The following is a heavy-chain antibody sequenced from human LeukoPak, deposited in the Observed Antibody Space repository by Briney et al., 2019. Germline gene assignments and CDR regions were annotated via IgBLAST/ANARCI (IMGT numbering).Heavy chain of an antibody. CDR3: ARATTRGYFFDY. CDR1: GGSLSSYY. CDR2: IYYSGST. V-gene: IGHV4-59*01. J-gene: IGHJ4*02. D-gene: IGHD4-17*01. Sequence: SETLSLTCTVSGGSLSSYYWSWIRQPPGKGLEWIGYIYYSGSTNYNPSLKSRVTISVDTSKNQFSLKLSSVTAADTAVDYCARATTRGYFFDYWGQGTLVTVSS.